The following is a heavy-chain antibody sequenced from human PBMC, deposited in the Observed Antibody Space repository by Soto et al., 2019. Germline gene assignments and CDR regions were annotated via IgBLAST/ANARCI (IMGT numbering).Heavy chain of an antibody. D-gene: IGHD4-17*01. J-gene: IGHJ4*02. Sequence: QVQLVQSGAEVKKPGSSVKVSCKASGGTFSSYAIGWVRQAPGQGLEWMGGIIPIFGTANYAQKFQGRVTITADESTSTAYMELSSLRSEDTAVYYCARVLDYGDYGGHGMDYWGQGTLVTVSS. CDR3: ARVLDYGDYGGHGMDY. CDR2: IIPIFGTA. CDR1: GGTFSSYA. V-gene: IGHV1-69*01.